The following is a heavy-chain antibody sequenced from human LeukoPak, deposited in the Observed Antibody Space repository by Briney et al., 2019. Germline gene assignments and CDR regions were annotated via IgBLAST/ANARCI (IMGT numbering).Heavy chain of an antibody. CDR1: GFTFSSYG. CDR2: IRYDGSNK. V-gene: IGHV3-30*02. Sequence: QSGGSLSLSCAASGFTFSSYGMHWVRQAPGKGLEWVAFIRYDGSNKYYADSVKGRFTISRDNSKNTLYLQMNSLRAEDTAVYYCARDLLWIPTTAQGDYWGQGTLVTVSS. J-gene: IGHJ4*02. D-gene: IGHD5-18*01. CDR3: ARDLLWIPTTAQGDY.